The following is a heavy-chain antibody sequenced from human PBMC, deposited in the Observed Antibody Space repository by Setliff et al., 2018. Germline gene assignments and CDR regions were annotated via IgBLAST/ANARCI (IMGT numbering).Heavy chain of an antibody. V-gene: IGHV4-39*07. J-gene: IGHJ4*02. Sequence: PSETLSLTCTVSGFSINSGTHFWGWIRQSPEKGLEWIGEINHRGSTNYNPSLKSRVTISIDTSRDQFSLKLISMIAADTAVYYCARGRNIAARLLDSWGQGTLVTVS. D-gene: IGHD6-6*01. CDR3: ARGRNIAARLLDS. CDR2: INHRGST. CDR1: GFSINSGTHF.